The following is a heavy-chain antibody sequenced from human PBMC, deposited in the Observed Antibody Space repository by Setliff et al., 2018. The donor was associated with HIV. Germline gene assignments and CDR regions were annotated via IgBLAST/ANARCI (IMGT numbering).Heavy chain of an antibody. Sequence: PSETLSLTCTLSGFSIGSDGFYWNWIRQRPGKGLEWIGYIFGSGITYYNPSLKSRVTISVDTSKNQFSLKLSSVTAADTAVYYCASPASDSSTVNGADYWGQGTLVTVSS. J-gene: IGHJ4*02. D-gene: IGHD6-13*01. CDR3: ASPASDSSTVNGADY. CDR1: GFSIGSDGFY. CDR2: IFGSGIT. V-gene: IGHV4-30-4*08.